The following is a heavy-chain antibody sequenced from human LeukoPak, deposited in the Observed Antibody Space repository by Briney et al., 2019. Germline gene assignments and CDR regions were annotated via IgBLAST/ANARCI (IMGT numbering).Heavy chain of an antibody. Sequence: PGGSLRLSCAASGFTFSSYAMNWVRQAPGKGLEWVSAISGSGGSTYYADSVKGRFTISRDNSRNTLYLQMNSLRAEDTAMYYCAKVRADSSGWGNCFDCWGQGTLVTVSS. CDR1: GFTFSSYA. CDR3: AKVRADSSGWGNCFDC. J-gene: IGHJ4*02. CDR2: ISGSGGST. D-gene: IGHD6-19*01. V-gene: IGHV3-23*01.